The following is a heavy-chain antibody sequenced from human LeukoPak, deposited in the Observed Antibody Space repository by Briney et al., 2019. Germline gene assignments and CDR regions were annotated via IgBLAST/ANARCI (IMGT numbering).Heavy chain of an antibody. V-gene: IGHV3-23*01. Sequence: GGSLRLSCAASGFTFSSYAMSWVRQAPGKGLEWVSAISSSGGSTYYADSVKGRFTISRDNSKNTLYLQMNSLRAEDTAVYYCAKDDGLLWFGELLGAFDIWGQGTMVTVSS. CDR2: ISSSGGST. CDR1: GFTFSSYA. J-gene: IGHJ3*02. D-gene: IGHD3-10*01. CDR3: AKDDGLLWFGELLGAFDI.